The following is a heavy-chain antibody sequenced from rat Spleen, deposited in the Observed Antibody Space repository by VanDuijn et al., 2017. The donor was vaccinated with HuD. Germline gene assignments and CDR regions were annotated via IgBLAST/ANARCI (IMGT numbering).Heavy chain of an antibody. J-gene: IGHJ1*01. V-gene: IGHV5-22*01. CDR2: ISYEGSSI. Sequence: EVQLVESGGGLVQPGRSLKLSCAASGFTFSDYYMAWVRQAPKKGLEWVVSISYEGSSIYYGDSVKGRLTISRDNAKSTLYLQMNSLRSEDTATYYCTREETLYWYFDFWGPGTMVTVSS. CDR3: TREETLYWYFDF. CDR1: GFTFSDYY. D-gene: IGHD3-4*01.